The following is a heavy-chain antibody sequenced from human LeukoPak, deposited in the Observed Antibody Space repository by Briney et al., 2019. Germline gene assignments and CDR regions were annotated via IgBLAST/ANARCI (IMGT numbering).Heavy chain of an antibody. Sequence: SETLSLTCTVSGGSISSYYWSWIRQPPGKGLEWIGYIYYSGSTNYNPSLKSRVTISVDTSKNQFSLKLSSVTAADTAVYYCARSYYYDSSGYYDYWGQGTLVTVSS. CDR1: GGSISSYY. V-gene: IGHV4-59*01. D-gene: IGHD3-22*01. J-gene: IGHJ4*02. CDR3: ARSYYYDSSGYYDY. CDR2: IYYSGST.